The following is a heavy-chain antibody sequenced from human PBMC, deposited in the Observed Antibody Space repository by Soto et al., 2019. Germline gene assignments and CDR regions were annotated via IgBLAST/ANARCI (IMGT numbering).Heavy chain of an antibody. Sequence: PSETLSLTCAVSGGSISSGGYSWSWIRQPPGKGLEWIGYMYHSGSTYYNPSLKSRVTISIDRSKNQFSLELSSVTAADTAVYYCARGLISGSHYSGGWYYFDSWGQGTQVTVSS. CDR3: ARGLISGSHYSGGWYYFDS. D-gene: IGHD1-26*01. V-gene: IGHV4-30-2*01. J-gene: IGHJ4*02. CDR1: GGSISSGGYS. CDR2: MYHSGST.